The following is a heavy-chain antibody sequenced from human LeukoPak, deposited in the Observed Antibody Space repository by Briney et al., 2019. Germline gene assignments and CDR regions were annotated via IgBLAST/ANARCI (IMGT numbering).Heavy chain of an antibody. CDR3: ARAGIAVAGTVVWDWYFDL. Sequence: SETLSLTCTVSGGSISSYYCSWIRQPPGKGLEWIGYIYYSGSTNYNPSLKSRVTISVDTSKNQFSLKLSSVTAADTAVYYCARAGIAVAGTVVWDWYFDLWGRGTLVTVSS. D-gene: IGHD6-19*01. J-gene: IGHJ2*01. CDR1: GGSISSYY. V-gene: IGHV4-59*08. CDR2: IYYSGST.